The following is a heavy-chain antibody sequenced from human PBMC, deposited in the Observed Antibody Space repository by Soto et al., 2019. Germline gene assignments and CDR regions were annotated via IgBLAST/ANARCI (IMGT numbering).Heavy chain of an antibody. D-gene: IGHD2-15*01. CDR2: ISAYNGNT. V-gene: IGHV1-18*01. CDR1: GYTFTSFG. Sequence: ASVKVSCKASGYTFTSFGIRWMRQAPGQGLEWMGWISAYNGNTNYAQKLQGRVTMTTDTSTSTAYMELRSLRSADTAVYYCSRGGVVVVAATSYYYGMDVWGQGTTVTVSS. CDR3: SRGGVVVVAATSYYYGMDV. J-gene: IGHJ6*02.